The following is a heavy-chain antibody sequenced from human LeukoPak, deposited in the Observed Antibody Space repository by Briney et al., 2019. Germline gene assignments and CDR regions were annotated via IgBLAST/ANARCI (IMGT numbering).Heavy chain of an antibody. Sequence: ASVKVSCKASGYTFTGYYMHWVRQATGQGLEWMGWMNPNSGNTGYAQKFQGRVTMTRNTSISTAYMELSSLRSEDTAVYYCARTYYYDSSGYSLLGFDPWGQGTLVTVSS. CDR2: MNPNSGNT. D-gene: IGHD3-22*01. CDR1: GYTFTGYY. J-gene: IGHJ5*02. CDR3: ARTYYYDSSGYSLLGFDP. V-gene: IGHV1-8*02.